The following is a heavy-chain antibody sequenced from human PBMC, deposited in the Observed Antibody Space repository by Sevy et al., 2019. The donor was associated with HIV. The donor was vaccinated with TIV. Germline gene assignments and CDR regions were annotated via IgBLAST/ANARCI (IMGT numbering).Heavy chain of an antibody. J-gene: IGHJ4*02. CDR3: ASFSTSRYAAAAGNATVGY. Sequence: ASVKVSCKASGYTFTGYYMHWVRQAPGQGLEWMGRINPNSGGTNYAQTFQGRVTMTRDTSISTAYMELSRLRSDDTAVYYCASFSTSRYAAAAGNATVGYWGQGTLVTVSS. D-gene: IGHD6-13*01. CDR2: INPNSGGT. V-gene: IGHV1-2*06. CDR1: GYTFTGYY.